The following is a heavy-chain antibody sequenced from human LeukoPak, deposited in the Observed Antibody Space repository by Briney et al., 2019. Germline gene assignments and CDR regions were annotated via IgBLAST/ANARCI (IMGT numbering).Heavy chain of an antibody. J-gene: IGHJ5*02. CDR1: GGSISSSSYY. CDR2: IYYSGST. V-gene: IGHV4-39*01. CDR3: ASGYSGYEEYNWFDP. D-gene: IGHD5-12*01. Sequence: SETLSLTCTVSGGSISSSSYYWGWIRQPPGKGLEWIGSIYYSGSTYYNPSLKSRVTISVDTPKNQFSLKLSSVTAADTAVYYCASGYSGYEEYNWFDPWGQGTLVTVSS.